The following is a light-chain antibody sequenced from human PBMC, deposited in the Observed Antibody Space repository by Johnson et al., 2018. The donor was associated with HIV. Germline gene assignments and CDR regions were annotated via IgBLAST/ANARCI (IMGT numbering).Light chain of an antibody. Sequence: QSALTQPPSVSAAPGQKVTISCSGSSSNIGNSYVSWYQQLPGTAPKLLIYDNNKRPSGIPDRFSGSKSGTSATLGITGLQTGDEADYYCGTWDSSLSASYVFGTGTKVTVL. CDR2: DNN. V-gene: IGLV1-51*01. J-gene: IGLJ1*01. CDR1: SSNIGNSY. CDR3: GTWDSSLSASYV.